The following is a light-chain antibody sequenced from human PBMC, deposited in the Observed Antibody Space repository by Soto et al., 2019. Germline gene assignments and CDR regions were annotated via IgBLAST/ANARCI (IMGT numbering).Light chain of an antibody. CDR1: SSDVGGYSY. CDR2: EVS. CDR3: KSYRTSSTPGV. V-gene: IGLV2-14*01. Sequence: QSALTQPASVSGSPGQSITISCTGTSSDVGGYSYVSWYQQHPGKAPKLMIYEVSNRPSGVSNRFSGSKSGNTASLTISGLQAEDEADYYCKSYRTSSTPGVFGGGTKLTVL. J-gene: IGLJ3*02.